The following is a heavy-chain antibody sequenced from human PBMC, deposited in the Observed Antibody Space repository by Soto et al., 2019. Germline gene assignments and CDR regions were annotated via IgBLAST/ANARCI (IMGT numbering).Heavy chain of an antibody. V-gene: IGHV3-21*01. Sequence: EVQLVESGGGLVKPGGSLRLSCAASGFTFSSYSMNWVRQAPGKGLEWVSSISSSSSYIYYADSVKGRFTISRDNAKNSLNLQRNSLRAEETAVYYCARGYCSGGSGYAGDYWGQGTLVTVSS. D-gene: IGHD2-15*01. J-gene: IGHJ4*02. CDR1: GFTFSSYS. CDR2: ISSSSSYI. CDR3: ARGYCSGGSGYAGDY.